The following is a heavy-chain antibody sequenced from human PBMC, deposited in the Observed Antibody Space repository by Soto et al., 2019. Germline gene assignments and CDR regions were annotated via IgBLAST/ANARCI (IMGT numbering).Heavy chain of an antibody. J-gene: IGHJ6*03. CDR2: IIPILGIA. CDR1: GGTFSSDT. V-gene: IGHV1-69*02. D-gene: IGHD1-26*01. CDR3: ATEGATLTPADYYYSRDV. Sequence: ASVKVCCKASGGTFSSDTISWVRQAPGQGLEWMGRIIPILGIANYAQKFQGRVTITADKSTSTAYMELSSLRSEDTAVYYCATEGATLTPADYYYSRDVWGKGTTVTVSS.